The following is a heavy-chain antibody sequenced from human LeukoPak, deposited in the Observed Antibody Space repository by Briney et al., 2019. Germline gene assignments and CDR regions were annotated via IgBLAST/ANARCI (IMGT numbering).Heavy chain of an antibody. D-gene: IGHD6-19*01. V-gene: IGHV3-21*01. CDR3: ARDQGSDWALPFDY. CDR1: GFTFSYYC. J-gene: IGHJ4*02. Sequence: GSLRLSWAASGFTFSYYCMNWVRQAPGKGLEWVSSFSSGSSYTYYADSVKGRFTISRDNAKNSLYLQMNSLRAEDTAVYYCARDQGSDWALPFDYWGQGALVTVSS. CDR2: FSSGSSYT.